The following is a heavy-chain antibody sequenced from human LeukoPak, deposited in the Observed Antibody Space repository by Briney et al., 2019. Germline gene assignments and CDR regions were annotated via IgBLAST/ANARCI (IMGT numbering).Heavy chain of an antibody. D-gene: IGHD4-17*01. J-gene: IGHJ3*02. CDR2: IYLDGDK. CDR1: GFSLSTSGVG. Sequence: SGPTLLKPTPTLTLTCTFSGFSLSTSGVGVGWIRQPPGKALEWLSLIYLDGDKRYSPSLKSRLTITKDTSKNQVVLTMTNMDPVDTATYYCTHTEDLRYFDMWGQGTMVTVSS. CDR3: THTEDLRYFDM. V-gene: IGHV2-5*02.